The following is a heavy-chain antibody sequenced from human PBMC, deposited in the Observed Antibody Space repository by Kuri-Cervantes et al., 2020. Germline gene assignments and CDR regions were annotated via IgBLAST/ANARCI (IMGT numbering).Heavy chain of an antibody. CDR3: ARDRRDVVVVAATGTYYYYGMDV. D-gene: IGHD2-15*01. J-gene: IGHJ6*02. Sequence: GESLKISCAASGFTFSRFAMHWVRQAPGKGLEWVAVISNDGSNKRYADSVEGRFAISRDNSKDTLYLQLNSLRAEDTAVYYCARDRRDVVVVAATGTYYYYGMDVWGQGTTVTVSS. CDR2: ISNDGSNK. CDR1: GFTFSRFA. V-gene: IGHV3-30*09.